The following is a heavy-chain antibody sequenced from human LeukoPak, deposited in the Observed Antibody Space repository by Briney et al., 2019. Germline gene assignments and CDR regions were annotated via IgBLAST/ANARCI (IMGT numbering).Heavy chain of an antibody. CDR1: GYSISSGYY. J-gene: IGHJ6*03. Sequence: SETLSLTCTVSGYSISSGYYWGWIRQPPGKGLEWIGSIYHSGGTYYNPSLKSRVTISVDTSKNQFSLKLSSVTAADTAVYYCARTAGYYYYMDVWGKGTTVTVSS. CDR3: ARTAGYYYYMDV. CDR2: IYHSGGT. D-gene: IGHD2-21*02. V-gene: IGHV4-38-2*02.